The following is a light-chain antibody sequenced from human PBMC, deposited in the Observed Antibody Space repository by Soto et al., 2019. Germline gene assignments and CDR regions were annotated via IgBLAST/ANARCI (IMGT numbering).Light chain of an antibody. CDR3: QQSYSTPWT. J-gene: IGKJ1*01. CDR2: DAS. Sequence: DIQMTQSPSTLSASVGDSVTITCRASQNISNWLAWYQQTPGSAPKILIYDASSLQSGVPSRFSGSGSETDFTLTISSLQPEDFATYYCQQSYSTPWTFGQGTKVDIK. CDR1: QNISNW. V-gene: IGKV1-39*01.